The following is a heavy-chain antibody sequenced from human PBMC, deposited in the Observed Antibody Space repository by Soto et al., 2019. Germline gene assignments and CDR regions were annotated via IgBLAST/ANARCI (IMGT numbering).Heavy chain of an antibody. CDR1: GNTFTRYG. CDR3: ARDPNYYGSGSYYNDYYYYGMDV. V-gene: IGHV1-18*01. D-gene: IGHD3-10*01. Sequence: QVQLVQSGDEEKKPGASVKVSCKASGNTFTRYGISWVRQAPGQGLGWMGWISAYNGNTNYAQKLQGRVTMTTDTSTSIAYMELRSLRSDDTAVYYCARDPNYYGSGSYYNDYYYYGMDVWGQGTTVTVSS. J-gene: IGHJ6*02. CDR2: ISAYNGNT.